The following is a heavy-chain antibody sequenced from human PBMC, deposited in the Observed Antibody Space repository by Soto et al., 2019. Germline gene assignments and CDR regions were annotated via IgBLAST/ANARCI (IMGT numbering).Heavy chain of an antibody. J-gene: IGHJ4*02. Sequence: GGSLRLSCAASGFTFSSYAMHWVRQAPGTGLEWVAVISYEGSNKYYADSVKGRFTISRDNCKNTLYLQMNSLRTEDTAVYYCARVLGGMATVPFDYWGQGALVTVSS. CDR2: ISYEGSNK. D-gene: IGHD4-4*01. CDR1: GFTFSSYA. CDR3: ARVLGGMATVPFDY. V-gene: IGHV3-30-3*01.